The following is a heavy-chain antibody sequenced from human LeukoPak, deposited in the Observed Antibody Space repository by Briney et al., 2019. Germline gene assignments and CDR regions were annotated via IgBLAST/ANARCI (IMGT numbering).Heavy chain of an antibody. V-gene: IGHV3-23*01. CDR2: ISGSGGST. J-gene: IGHJ6*02. Sequence: GGSLSLSCEASGFPFSSFPMSWVRQAPGKGLEWFPAISGSGGSTYYADSVKGRFTISRDNSKNTLYLQMNSLRAEDTAVYYCAKDGASGSYYLLDVWGQGTTVTVSS. D-gene: IGHD1-26*01. CDR3: AKDGASGSYYLLDV. CDR1: GFPFSSFP.